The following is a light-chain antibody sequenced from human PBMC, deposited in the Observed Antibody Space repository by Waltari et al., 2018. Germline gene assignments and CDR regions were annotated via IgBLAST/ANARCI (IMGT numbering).Light chain of an antibody. CDR3: SSYTGISTYV. J-gene: IGLJ1*01. V-gene: IGLV2-14*01. CDR1: STDVGGYNY. CDR2: EVT. Sequence: QSALTQPASASGSPGQSITIPCTGTSTDVGGYNYVSWYQQHPGKAPKLMIYEVTNRPSGVSNRFSGSKSGNTASLTISGLQAEDEADYYCSSYTGISTYVFGTGTKVTVL.